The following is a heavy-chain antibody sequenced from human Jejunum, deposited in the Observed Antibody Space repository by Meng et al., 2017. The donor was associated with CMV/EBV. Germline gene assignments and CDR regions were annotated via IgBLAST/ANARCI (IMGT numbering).Heavy chain of an antibody. CDR1: GLSPSTSGEG. CDR3: AHFVGGYYPSRPDY. D-gene: IGHD1-26*01. V-gene: IGHV2-5*02. Sequence: TVKESGHTLVKPTQTLTLTCSFSGLSPSTSGEGVGWIRQPSGKALEWLALIYRGDDKRYSPSLNSRLTIAKDTSKNEVVLTLTNMGPIDTGTYYCAHFVGGYYPSRPDYWGQGTLVTVSS. CDR2: IYRGDDK. J-gene: IGHJ4*02.